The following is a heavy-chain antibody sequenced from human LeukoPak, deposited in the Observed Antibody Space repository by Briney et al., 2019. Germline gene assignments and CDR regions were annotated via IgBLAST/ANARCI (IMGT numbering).Heavy chain of an antibody. V-gene: IGHV4-38-2*02. CDR2: IYHSGST. CDR1: GYSISSGYY. CDR3: ARRGSFMITFGGVYFDY. Sequence: SETLSLTCTVSGYSISSGYYWGWIRQPPGKGLEWIGSIYHSGSTYYNPSLKSRVTISVDTSKNQFSLKLSSVTAADTAVYYCARRGSFMITFGGVYFDYWDQGTLVTVSS. J-gene: IGHJ4*02. D-gene: IGHD3-16*01.